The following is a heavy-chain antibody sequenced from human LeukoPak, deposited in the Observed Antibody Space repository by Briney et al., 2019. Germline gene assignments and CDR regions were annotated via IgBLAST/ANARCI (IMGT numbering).Heavy chain of an antibody. CDR2: ISSSSSYI. D-gene: IGHD3-16*01. CDR3: ARGGGSSTSKNWFDP. CDR1: GFTFSSYS. Sequence: GGSLRLSCAASGFTFSSYSMNWIRQAPGKGLEWVPSISSSSSYIYYADSVKGRFTISRDNAKNSLYLQMNSLRAEDTAVYYCARGGGSSTSKNWFDPWGQGTLVTVSS. V-gene: IGHV3-21*01. J-gene: IGHJ5*02.